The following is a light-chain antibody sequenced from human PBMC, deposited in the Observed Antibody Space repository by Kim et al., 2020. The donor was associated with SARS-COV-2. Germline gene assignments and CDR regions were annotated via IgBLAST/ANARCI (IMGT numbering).Light chain of an antibody. Sequence: GQSITISCTGTSSGVGGYNYVSWYQQHPGKAPKLMIYDVSNRPSGVSNRFSGSKSGNTASLTISGLQAEDEVDYYCSSYTSSSTYVFGTGTKVTVL. CDR2: DVS. V-gene: IGLV2-14*03. CDR3: SSYTSSSTYV. CDR1: SSGVGGYNY. J-gene: IGLJ1*01.